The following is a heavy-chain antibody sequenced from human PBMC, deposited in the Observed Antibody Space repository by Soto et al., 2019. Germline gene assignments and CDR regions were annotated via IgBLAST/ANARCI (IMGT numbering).Heavy chain of an antibody. CDR1: GFTFSNYA. Sequence: EVQLLESGGDLVQPGGSPRLSCAASGFTFSNYAMTWVRQAPGKGLEWVSVITGSGGGTYFVDSVKGRFTISRDNSKNTVYLQMNSLRAEDTAVYYCAKRPLTAAGFDYWGKGTLVTVSS. CDR3: AKRPLTAAGFDY. V-gene: IGHV3-23*01. J-gene: IGHJ4*01. D-gene: IGHD6-13*01. CDR2: ITGSGGGT.